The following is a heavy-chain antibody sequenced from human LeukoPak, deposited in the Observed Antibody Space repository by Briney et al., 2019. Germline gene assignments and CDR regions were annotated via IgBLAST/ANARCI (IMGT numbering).Heavy chain of an antibody. CDR1: GFTFSSYA. CDR3: AKGIGDDFWSGYYYGWFDP. CDR2: ISGSGGST. Sequence: GGSLRLSCAASGFTFSSYAMSWVRQAPGKGLEWVSAISGSGGSTYYADSVKGRFTISRDNSKNTLYLQMNSLRAEDTAVYYCAKGIGDDFWSGYYYGWFDPWGQGTLVTVPS. J-gene: IGHJ5*02. V-gene: IGHV3-23*01. D-gene: IGHD3-3*01.